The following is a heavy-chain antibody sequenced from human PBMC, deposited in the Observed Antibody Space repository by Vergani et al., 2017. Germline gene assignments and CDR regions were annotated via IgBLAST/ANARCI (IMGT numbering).Heavy chain of an antibody. D-gene: IGHD3-10*01. CDR1: GFTFSSYA. V-gene: IGHV3-23*01. J-gene: IGHJ4*02. CDR3: AKAPRGDYYGSGSYPFDY. CDR2: ISGSGGST. Sequence: EVQLLESGGGLVQPGGSLRLPCAASGFTFSSYAMSWVRQAPGKGLEWGSAISGSGGSTDYADSVKGRFTISRDNSKNTLYLQMNSLRAEDTAVYYCAKAPRGDYYGSGSYPFDYWGQGTLVTVSS.